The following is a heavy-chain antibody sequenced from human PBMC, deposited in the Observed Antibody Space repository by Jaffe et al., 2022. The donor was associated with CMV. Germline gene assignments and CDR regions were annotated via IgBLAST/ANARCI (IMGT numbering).Heavy chain of an antibody. Sequence: QMQLVQSGPEVKKPGTSVKVSCKASGFTFTSSAVQWVRQARGQRLEWIGWIVVGSGNTNYAQKFQERVTITRDMSTSTAYMELSSLRSEDTAVYYCAADPSGYDPVYYYYGMDVWGQGTTVTVSS. J-gene: IGHJ6*02. CDR3: AADPSGYDPVYYYYGMDV. D-gene: IGHD5-12*01. V-gene: IGHV1-58*01. CDR2: IVVGSGNT. CDR1: GFTFTSSA.